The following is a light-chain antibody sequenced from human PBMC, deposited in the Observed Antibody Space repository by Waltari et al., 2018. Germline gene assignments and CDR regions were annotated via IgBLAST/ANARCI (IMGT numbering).Light chain of an antibody. V-gene: IGLV4-69*01. Sequence: QVVLTQSPSASASLGASVKLTCTLSSGSGHFAIAWHQHQPEKGPRYLMKLNSDGRHSKGAGLPVRFPGSSSGAQRYLPISSLQSEDEADYYCQTWGTGTSWMFGGGTKLTVL. J-gene: IGLJ3*02. CDR2: LNSDGRH. CDR3: QTWGTGTSWM. CDR1: SGSGHFA.